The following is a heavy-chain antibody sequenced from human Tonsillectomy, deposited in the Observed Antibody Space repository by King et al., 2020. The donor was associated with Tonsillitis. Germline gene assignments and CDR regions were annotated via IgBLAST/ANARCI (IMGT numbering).Heavy chain of an antibody. J-gene: IGHJ6*02. CDR2: ISGSGWSS. CDR3: AKGGSTSAYDYYYYYYGMDV. D-gene: IGHD2-2*01. V-gene: IGHV3-23*04. Sequence: VQLVESGGGLVQPGVSLRLSCAASGFTVHSYAITWARQAPGKGLECVSAISGSGWSSYYADSVSGRFTISRDNSKNTLYLQMNSLRAEDTAVYYCAKGGSTSAYDYYYYYYGMDVWGQGTTVTVSS. CDR1: GFTVHSYA.